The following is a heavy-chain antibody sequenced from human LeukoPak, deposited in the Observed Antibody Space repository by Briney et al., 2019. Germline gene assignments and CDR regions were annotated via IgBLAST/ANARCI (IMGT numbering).Heavy chain of an antibody. CDR2: IYYSGST. V-gene: IGHV4-59*01. Sequence: SETLSLTCTVSGGSISSYYWSWIRQPPGKGLEWIGYIYYSGSTNYNPSIKRRVTISVDTSKNQFSLKLSSVTAADTAVYYCARDVRTTGAFDIWGQGTMVTVSS. CDR3: ARDVRTTGAFDI. CDR1: GGSISSYY. D-gene: IGHD3-10*02. J-gene: IGHJ3*02.